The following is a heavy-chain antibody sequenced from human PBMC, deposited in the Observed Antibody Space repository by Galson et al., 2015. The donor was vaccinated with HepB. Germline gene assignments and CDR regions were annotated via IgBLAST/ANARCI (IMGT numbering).Heavy chain of an antibody. Sequence: ETLSLTCTVSGGSISSCYWSWIRQPPGKGLEWIGYIYYSGSTNYNPSLKSRVTISVDTSKNQFSLKLSSVTAADTAVYYCAGWLLRGRSWRGPGGDAFDIWGQGTMVTVSS. J-gene: IGHJ3*02. V-gene: IGHV4-59*01. CDR2: IYYSGST. D-gene: IGHD2-15*01. CDR1: GGSISSCY. CDR3: AGWLLRGRSWRGPGGDAFDI.